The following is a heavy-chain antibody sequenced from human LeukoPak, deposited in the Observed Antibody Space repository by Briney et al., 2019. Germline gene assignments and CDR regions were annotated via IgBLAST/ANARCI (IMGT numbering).Heavy chain of an antibody. CDR2: IYTSGST. D-gene: IGHD3-3*01. Sequence: KPSETLSLTCTVSGGSISSGSYYWSWIRQPAGKGLEWIGRIYTSGSTNYNPSLKSRVTISVDTSKNLFSLKLSSVTAADTAVYYCAREARYDFWSGYPDYWGQGTLVTVSS. J-gene: IGHJ4*02. CDR1: GGSISSGSYY. CDR3: AREARYDFWSGYPDY. V-gene: IGHV4-61*02.